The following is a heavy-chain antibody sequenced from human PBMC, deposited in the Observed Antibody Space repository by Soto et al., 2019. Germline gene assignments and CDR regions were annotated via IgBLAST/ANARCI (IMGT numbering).Heavy chain of an antibody. CDR3: AKFRGNPDSFDI. Sequence: GGSLRLSCAASGFTFSSYGMHWVRQAPGKGLEWVAVISGSGGSTYYADSVKGRFTISRDNSKNTLYLQMNSLRAEDTAVYYCAKFRGNPDSFDIWGQGTMVTVSS. CDR1: GFTFSSYG. CDR2: ISGSGGST. V-gene: IGHV3-23*01. D-gene: IGHD2-15*01. J-gene: IGHJ3*02.